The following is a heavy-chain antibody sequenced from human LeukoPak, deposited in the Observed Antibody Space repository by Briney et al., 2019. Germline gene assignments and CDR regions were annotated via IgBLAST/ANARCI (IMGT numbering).Heavy chain of an antibody. Sequence: PGGSLRLSCAASGFTFSAYGMSWVRQSPRKGLEWVSAISGSGGSTYYADSVKGRFTISRDNSKDTLYLQMNSLRAEDTAVYYCAKLLYSDSGSSKQPVDVWGQGTTVTVSS. CDR1: GFTFSAYG. CDR2: ISGSGGST. V-gene: IGHV3-23*01. CDR3: AKLLYSDSGSSKQPVDV. J-gene: IGHJ6*02. D-gene: IGHD3-10*01.